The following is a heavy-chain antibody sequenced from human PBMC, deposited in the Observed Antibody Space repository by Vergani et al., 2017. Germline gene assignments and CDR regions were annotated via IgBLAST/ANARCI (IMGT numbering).Heavy chain of an antibody. D-gene: IGHD3-22*01. CDR3: ARPGSRDLGGSGYYRHAFDI. Sequence: QLQLQESGPGLVKPSETLSLTCTVSGGSISSSSYYWGWIRQPPGKGLEWMGIIYPGDSDTRYSPSFQGQVTISADKSISTAYLQWSSLKASDTAMYYCARPGSRDLGGSGYYRHAFDIWGQGTMVTVSS. V-gene: IGHV4-39*07. CDR2: IYPGDSDT. CDR1: GGSISSSSYY. J-gene: IGHJ3*02.